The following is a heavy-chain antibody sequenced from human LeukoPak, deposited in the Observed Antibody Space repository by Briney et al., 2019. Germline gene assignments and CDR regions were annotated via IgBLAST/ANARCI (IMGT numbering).Heavy chain of an antibody. CDR1: GFTFSSYA. CDR2: ISGSGGNT. CDR3: AKDWGYSSSWTTIWDY. Sequence: PGGSLRLSCAASGFTFSSYAMSWVRQAPGKGLEWVSAISGSGGNTYYADSVKGRFTISRDNTKNTLYLQMNSLRAEDTAVYYCAKDWGYSSSWTTIWDYWGQGTLVTVSS. J-gene: IGHJ4*02. V-gene: IGHV3-23*01. D-gene: IGHD6-13*01.